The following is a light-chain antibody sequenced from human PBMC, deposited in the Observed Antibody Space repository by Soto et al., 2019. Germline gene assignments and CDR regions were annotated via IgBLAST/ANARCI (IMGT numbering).Light chain of an antibody. CDR3: QHYNSYSST. CDR1: QSISSW. J-gene: IGKJ5*01. V-gene: IGKV1-5*03. CDR2: KAS. Sequence: DIQMTQSPSTLSASVGDRVTITCRASQSISSWLAWYQQKPGKAPKLLIYKASSLESGVPSRFSGSGSGTDFTLTISILQPDDFATYYCQHYNSYSSTFGQGTRLEMK.